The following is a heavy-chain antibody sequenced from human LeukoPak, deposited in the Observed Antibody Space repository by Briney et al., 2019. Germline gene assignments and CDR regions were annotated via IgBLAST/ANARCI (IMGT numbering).Heavy chain of an antibody. J-gene: IGHJ4*02. CDR3: ARGDYYGSPFDY. D-gene: IGHD3-10*01. CDR2: IWYDGGNK. CDR1: GFTFSNFG. V-gene: IGHV3-33*01. Sequence: GRSLRLSCAASGFTFSNFGMHWVRQAPGKGLEWGAVIWYDGGNKYYADSVHGRFTISTDNSKNTLYLQMNSLRVEDTAVYYCARGDYYGSPFDYWGQGTLVTVSS.